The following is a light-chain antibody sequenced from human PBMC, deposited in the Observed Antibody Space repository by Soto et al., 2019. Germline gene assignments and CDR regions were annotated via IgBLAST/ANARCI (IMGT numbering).Light chain of an antibody. V-gene: IGKV1-33*01. CDR1: QAISNY. J-gene: IGKJ4*01. CDR2: DAS. Sequence: DIQMTQSPSSLSASVGDRVTVTCQASQAISNYLNWYQQKTGQAPKLLIYDASNLETGVPSRFSGSGSGTDFTFTISSLQPVDITIYHRQKSNRLPLTFRGRSKVDI. CDR3: QKSNRLPLT.